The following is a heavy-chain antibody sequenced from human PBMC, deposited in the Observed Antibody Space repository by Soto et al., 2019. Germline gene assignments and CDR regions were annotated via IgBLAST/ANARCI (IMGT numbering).Heavy chain of an antibody. CDR1: GFTFGNAW. CDR3: ARDLDPITVAGVPKMRLPDY. J-gene: IGHJ4*02. CDR2: IKTEADGGTA. V-gene: IGHV3-15*01. Sequence: EVHLVESGGGLVKPGGSLRLSCSVSGFTFGNAWMSWVRQGPGKGLEWVGRIKTEADGGTAAYAAPVKGRFTISRDDSNRKMHLQMNSLKIEDTGVYFCARDLDPITVAGVPKMRLPDYWGQGTLVTVSS. D-gene: IGHD3-16*01.